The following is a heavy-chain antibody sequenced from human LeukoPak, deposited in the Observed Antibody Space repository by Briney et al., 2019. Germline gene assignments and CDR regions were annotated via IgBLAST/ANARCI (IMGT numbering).Heavy chain of an antibody. CDR3: AKDSSGPRPLSAFDI. Sequence: GGSLRLSCAASGFTFSDYYMSWIRQAPGKGLEWVSYISSSGSTIYYADSVKGRFTISRDNSKNTLYLQMNSLRAEDTAVYYCAKDSSGPRPLSAFDIWGQGTMVTVSS. CDR2: ISSSGSTI. V-gene: IGHV3-11*01. J-gene: IGHJ3*02. D-gene: IGHD3-22*01. CDR1: GFTFSDYY.